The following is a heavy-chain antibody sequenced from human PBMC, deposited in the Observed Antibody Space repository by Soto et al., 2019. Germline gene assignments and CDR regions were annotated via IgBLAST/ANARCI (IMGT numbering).Heavy chain of an antibody. CDR2: TYYRSKWYN. V-gene: IGHV6-1*01. Sequence: XXTLSLTCAISGDSVSSNSAAWNCIRQSPSRGLEWLGRTYYRSKWYNDYAVSVKSRITINPDTSKNQFSLQLNSVTTEDTAVYYCARSLSPYYGDYVDYWGQGTLVTVSS. D-gene: IGHD4-17*01. CDR1: GDSVSSNSAA. J-gene: IGHJ4*02. CDR3: ARSLSPYYGDYVDY.